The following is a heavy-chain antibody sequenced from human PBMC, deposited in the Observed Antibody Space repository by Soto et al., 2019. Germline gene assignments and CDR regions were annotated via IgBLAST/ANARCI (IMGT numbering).Heavy chain of an antibody. D-gene: IGHD1-20*01. CDR1: GYTFTSYA. CDR3: ARDPGITGSAEYFQH. CDR2: INAGNGNT. J-gene: IGHJ1*01. Sequence: ASVKVSCKVSGYTFTSYAMHWVRQAPGQRLEWMGWINAGNGNTKYSQKFQGRVTITRDTSASTAYMELSSLRSEDTAVYYCARDPGITGSAEYFQHWGQGTLVTVSS. V-gene: IGHV1-3*01.